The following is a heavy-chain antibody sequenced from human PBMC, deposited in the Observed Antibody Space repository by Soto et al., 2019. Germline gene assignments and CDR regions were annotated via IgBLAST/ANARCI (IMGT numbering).Heavy chain of an antibody. CDR1: GGSFSGYY. CDR2: INHSGST. Sequence: SETLSLTCAVYGGSFSGYYWSWIRQPPGKGLEWIGEINHSGSTNYNPSLKSRVTISVDTSKNQFSLKLSSVTAADTAVYYCARLPGRYGVYDYWGQGTLVTVSS. CDR3: ARLPGRYGVYDY. V-gene: IGHV4-34*01. J-gene: IGHJ4*02. D-gene: IGHD4-17*01.